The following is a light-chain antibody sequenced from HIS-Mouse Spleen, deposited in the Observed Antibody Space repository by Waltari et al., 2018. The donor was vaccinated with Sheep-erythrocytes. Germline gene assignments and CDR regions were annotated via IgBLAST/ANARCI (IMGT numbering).Light chain of an antibody. V-gene: IGLV2-11*01. J-gene: IGLJ1*01. CDR3: CSYAGSYTYV. Sequence: QSALTQPRSVSGSPGQSVTISCTGTSRYVGGYNYVSWYQQHPGKAPKLMRYEVSKRTSGVPDRFSGSKSGNTASLTISGLQAEDEADYYCCSYAGSYTYVFGTGTKVTVL. CDR1: SRYVGGYNY. CDR2: EVS.